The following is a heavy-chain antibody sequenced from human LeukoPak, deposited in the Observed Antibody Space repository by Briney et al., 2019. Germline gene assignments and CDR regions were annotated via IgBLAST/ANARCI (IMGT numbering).Heavy chain of an antibody. Sequence: GGSLRLSCAASGFTFSSYGMHWVRQAPGKGLEWVAAISGSGSNTYYADYVKGRFTISRDNSKNTLYPQMNSLRAEDAAVYYCGKKTGYSSGWYLESWGQGTLVTVSS. CDR3: GKKTGYSSGWYLES. CDR1: GFTFSSYG. V-gene: IGHV3-23*01. J-gene: IGHJ4*02. CDR2: ISGSGSNT. D-gene: IGHD6-19*01.